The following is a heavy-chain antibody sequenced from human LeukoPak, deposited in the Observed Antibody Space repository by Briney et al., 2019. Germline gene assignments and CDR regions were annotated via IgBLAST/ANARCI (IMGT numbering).Heavy chain of an antibody. D-gene: IGHD2-2*01. CDR3: ARELQYCISTSCQTDFDY. Sequence: GGSLRLSCAASGVTFSSYSMNWVRQAPGKGLEWVSYISSSSSTIYYADSVKGRFTISRDNAKNSLYLQMNSLGAEDTAVYYCARELQYCISTSCQTDFDYWGQGTLVTVSS. CDR1: GVTFSSYS. V-gene: IGHV3-48*04. J-gene: IGHJ4*02. CDR2: ISSSSSTI.